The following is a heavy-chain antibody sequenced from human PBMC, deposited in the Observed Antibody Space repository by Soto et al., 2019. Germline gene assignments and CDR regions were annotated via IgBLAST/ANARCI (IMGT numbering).Heavy chain of an antibody. V-gene: IGHV3-7*01. CDR2: IKQDGSEK. CDR3: ARDSFGFGYYYYGMDV. Sequence: EVQLVESGGGLVQPGGSLRLSCAASGFTFSSYWMSWVRQAPGKGLEWVANIKQDGSEKYHVDSVKGRFTISRDNAKNSLYLQMNSLRAEDTAVYYCARDSFGFGYYYYGMDVWGQGTTVTVSS. J-gene: IGHJ6*02. CDR1: GFTFSSYW. D-gene: IGHD3-10*01.